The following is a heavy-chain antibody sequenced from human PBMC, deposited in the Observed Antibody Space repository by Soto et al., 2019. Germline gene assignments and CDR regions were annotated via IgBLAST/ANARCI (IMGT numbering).Heavy chain of an antibody. Sequence: LRLSCAASGFTVSSNYMSWVRQAPGKGLEWISFIYGGGATLYADSVKGRFTISRDNSKNTVSLQMNTLRVDDTAMYYCARVNPPYPWGQGTLVTVSS. CDR2: IYGGGAT. CDR1: GFTVSSNY. J-gene: IGHJ5*02. CDR3: ARVNPPYP. V-gene: IGHV3-53*01.